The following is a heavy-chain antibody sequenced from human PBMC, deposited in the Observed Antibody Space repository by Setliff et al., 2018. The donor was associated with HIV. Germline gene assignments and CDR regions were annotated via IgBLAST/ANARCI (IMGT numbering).Heavy chain of an antibody. Sequence: KPSETLSLTCNVSGDSIISGNYFWTWIRQRPGKGLEYIGHIYFSGSATYDLSLKSQFSMSIDTSKNQFSLKVTSVTAADTAVYYCARGGVFCGRDSCSYFDYWGQGILVTVSS. CDR3: ARGGVFCGRDSCSYFDY. D-gene: IGHD2-21*02. CDR1: GDSIISGNYF. V-gene: IGHV4-31*01. J-gene: IGHJ4*02. CDR2: IYFSGSA.